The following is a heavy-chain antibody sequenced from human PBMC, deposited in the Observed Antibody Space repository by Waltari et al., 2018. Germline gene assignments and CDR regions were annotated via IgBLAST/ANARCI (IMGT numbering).Heavy chain of an antibody. CDR1: GYSISSGYY. CDR3: ARARDGYKVYAFDI. D-gene: IGHD5-12*01. V-gene: IGHV4-38-2*01. CDR2: IYHSGRT. Sequence: QVQLQESGPGLVKPSETLSLTCAVSGYSISSGYYWGWIRQPPGKGLEWIGSIYHSGRTYYNPSLKSRVTISVDTSKNQFSLKLSSVTAADTAVYYCARARDGYKVYAFDIWGQGTMVTVSS. J-gene: IGHJ3*02.